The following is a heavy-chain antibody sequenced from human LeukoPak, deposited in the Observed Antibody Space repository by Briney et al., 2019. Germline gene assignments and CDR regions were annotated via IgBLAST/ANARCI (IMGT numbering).Heavy chain of an antibody. CDR1: GGSISSSSYY. Sequence: TSETLSLTCTVSGGSISSSSYYWGWIRQPPGKGLEWIGNIYYSGNTYYNPSLKSRVTISVDTSKNQFSLKLSSVTAADTAVYYCARDLEYYYDSSGYLYYFDYWGQGTLVTVSS. J-gene: IGHJ4*02. V-gene: IGHV4-39*07. CDR2: IYYSGNT. CDR3: ARDLEYYYDSSGYLYYFDY. D-gene: IGHD3-22*01.